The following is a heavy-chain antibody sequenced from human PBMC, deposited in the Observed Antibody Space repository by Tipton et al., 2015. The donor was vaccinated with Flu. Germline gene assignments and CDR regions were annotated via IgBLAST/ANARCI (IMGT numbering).Heavy chain of an antibody. Sequence: TLSLTCTVSGGSISSGSYYWGWIRQPAGKGLEWIGRIYTSGSTGYNPSLKGRATISVDASKNQFSLELSPVTAADTAVYFCVRDGYSGYDFGYYFDSWGQGTLVTVPT. J-gene: IGHJ4*02. CDR2: IYTSGST. V-gene: IGHV4-61*02. D-gene: IGHD5-12*01. CDR3: VRDGYSGYDFGYYFDS. CDR1: GGSISSGSYY.